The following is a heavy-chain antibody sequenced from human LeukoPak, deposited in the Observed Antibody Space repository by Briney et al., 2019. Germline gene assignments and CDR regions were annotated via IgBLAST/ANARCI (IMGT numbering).Heavy chain of an antibody. D-gene: IGHD5-12*01. CDR3: ARSGYHGFDY. V-gene: IGHV4-31*03. Sequence: SQTLSLTCTVSGASISSGGYYWSWIRQHPGKGLEWIGYIYYSGRTYSNPSLKSRVTISVDTSNNQFSLRLSSVTSADPAVYFCARSGYHGFDYWGQGTLGTVSS. CDR2: IYYSGRT. J-gene: IGHJ4*02. CDR1: GASISSGGYY.